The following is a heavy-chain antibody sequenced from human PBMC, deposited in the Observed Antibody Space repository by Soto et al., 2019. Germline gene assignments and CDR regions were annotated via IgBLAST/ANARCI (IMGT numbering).Heavy chain of an antibody. CDR1: GYSFTKYW. V-gene: IGHV5-51*01. J-gene: IGHJ4*02. Sequence: GESLKISCKGSGYSFTKYWIGWVRQMPGKGLEWMAIIYPDESDTRYSPSFQGQVTISADKSISTAYLQWSSLKASDTAMYYCASLRGYIAAAQGVFDFWGQGALVTVSS. CDR3: ASLRGYIAAAQGVFDF. D-gene: IGHD3-22*01. CDR2: IYPDESDT.